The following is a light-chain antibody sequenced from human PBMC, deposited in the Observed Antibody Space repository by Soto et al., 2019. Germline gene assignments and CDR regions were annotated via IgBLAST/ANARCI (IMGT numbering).Light chain of an antibody. CDR2: LGS. J-gene: IGKJ1*01. V-gene: IGKV2-28*01. CDR1: QSLLHSNGYNY. CDR3: MQGLQTPQT. Sequence: DIVMTQSPLSLPVTPGEPASISCRSSQSLLHSNGYNYLDWYLQKPGQSPQLLIFLGSNRASGVPDRFSSSGSGTEFILKITRVEAEDVGVYYCMQGLQTPQTFGQGTKVEI.